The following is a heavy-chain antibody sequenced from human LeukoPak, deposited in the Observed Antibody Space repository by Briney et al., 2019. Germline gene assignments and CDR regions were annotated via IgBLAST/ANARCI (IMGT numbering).Heavy chain of an antibody. CDR1: GFAFSSDW. CDR3: AKDRRYCSGGSCYADAFDI. J-gene: IGHJ3*02. Sequence: GGSLRLSCAASGFAFSSDWMHWVRQAPGKGLVWASRINSDGSSTTYADSVKGRFTISRDNSKNTLYLQMNSLRAEDTAVYYCAKDRRYCSGGSCYADAFDIWGQGTMVTVSS. V-gene: IGHV3-74*03. CDR2: INSDGSST. D-gene: IGHD2-15*01.